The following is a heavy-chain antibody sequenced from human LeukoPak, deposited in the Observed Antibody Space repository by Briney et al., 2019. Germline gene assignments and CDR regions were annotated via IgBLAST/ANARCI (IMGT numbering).Heavy chain of an antibody. CDR2: ISGSGGST. D-gene: IGHD1-26*01. V-gene: IGHV3-23*01. CDR1: GFTFSSYA. CDR3: AKGVSGSYHASYFDY. Sequence: GGSLRLSCAASGFTFSSYAMRWVRQAPGKGLEGVSAISGSGGSTYYADSVKGRFTISRDNSQSTLYLQMNSLRAEDTAVYYCAKGVSGSYHASYFDYWGQGTLVTVSS. J-gene: IGHJ4*02.